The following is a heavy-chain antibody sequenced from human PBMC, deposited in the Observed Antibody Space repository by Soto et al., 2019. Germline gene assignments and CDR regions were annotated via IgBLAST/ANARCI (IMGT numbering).Heavy chain of an antibody. CDR3: ERRIQQYYFDS. Sequence: QVQLVESGGGVVQPGRSLRLSCAASGFTFSSYATHWVRQAPGKGLEWVAVISYAGSNKYYADSVKGRFTIPRDNSKHPLALQMNSMRAEDTAVYYCERRIQQYYFDSWGQGTLVTVS. D-gene: IGHD5-18*01. J-gene: IGHJ4*02. CDR2: ISYAGSNK. V-gene: IGHV3-30-3*01. CDR1: GFTFSSYA.